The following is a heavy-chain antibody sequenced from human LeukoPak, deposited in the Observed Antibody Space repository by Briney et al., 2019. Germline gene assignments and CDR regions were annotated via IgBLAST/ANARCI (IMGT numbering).Heavy chain of an antibody. J-gene: IGHJ3*02. D-gene: IGHD3-22*01. CDR2: INPNSGGT. V-gene: IGHV1-2*02. Sequence: ASVKVSCKASGYTFTGYYMHWVRQAPGQGLEWMGWINPNSGGTNYAQKLQGRVTMTTDTSTSTAYMELRSLRSDDTAVYYCARDNRRLIVVYVGAFDIWGQGTMVTVSS. CDR1: GYTFTGYY. CDR3: ARDNRRLIVVYVGAFDI.